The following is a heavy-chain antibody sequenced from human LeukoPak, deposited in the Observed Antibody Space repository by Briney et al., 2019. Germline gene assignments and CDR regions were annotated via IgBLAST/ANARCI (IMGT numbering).Heavy chain of an antibody. CDR2: IYSGGST. J-gene: IGHJ6*02. CDR1: GFTFSRDW. V-gene: IGHV3-66*01. CDR3: ASRDKGYYYGMDV. Sequence: GGSLRLSCAASGFTFSRDWMHWVRQAPGKGLVWVSLIYSGGSTYYADSVKGRFTISRDNSKNTLYLQMNSLRAEDTAVYYCASRDKGYYYGMDVWGQGTTVTVSS. D-gene: IGHD5-24*01.